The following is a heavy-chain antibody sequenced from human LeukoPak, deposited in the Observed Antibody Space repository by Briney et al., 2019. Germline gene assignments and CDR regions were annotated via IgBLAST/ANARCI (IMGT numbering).Heavy chain of an antibody. CDR2: INHSGST. CDR3: ARADCSSTSCYGRLIDY. V-gene: IGHV4-34*01. Sequence: SETLSLTCAVYGGSFSGYYWSWIRQPPGKGLEWIGEINHSGSTNYNPSLKSRVTISVDTSKNQFSLKLSSVTAADTAVYYCARADCSSTSCYGRLIDYWGPGTLVTVSS. D-gene: IGHD2-2*01. J-gene: IGHJ4*02. CDR1: GGSFSGYY.